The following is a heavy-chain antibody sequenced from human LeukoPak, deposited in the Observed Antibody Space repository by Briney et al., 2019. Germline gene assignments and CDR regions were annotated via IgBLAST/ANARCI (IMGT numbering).Heavy chain of an antibody. D-gene: IGHD6-13*01. V-gene: IGHV4-4*07. Sequence: PSETLSLTCTVSGASISSDFWSWIRQPAGKGLEWIGGMYNSGIINYNPSLKSRLTMSVDTAKNQFSLNLSSVTAADTAVYYCAREGGSSRNFDYWGQGTLVTVSS. CDR2: MYNSGII. CDR3: AREGGSSRNFDY. CDR1: GASISSDF. J-gene: IGHJ4*02.